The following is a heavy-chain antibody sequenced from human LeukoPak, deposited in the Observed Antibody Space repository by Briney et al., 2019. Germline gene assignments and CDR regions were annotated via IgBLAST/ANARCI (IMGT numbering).Heavy chain of an antibody. D-gene: IGHD3-3*01. CDR3: AIPGPFGVVISPHQYYYYGMDV. CDR1: GFTFSSYD. V-gene: IGHV3-13*01. J-gene: IGHJ6*02. CDR2: IGTAGDT. Sequence: GGSLRLSCAASGFTFSSYDMHWVRQATGKGLEWVSAIGTAGDTYYPGSVKGRFTISRENAKNSLYLQMNSLRSEDTAVYYCAIPGPFGVVISPHQYYYYGMDVWGQGTTVTVSS.